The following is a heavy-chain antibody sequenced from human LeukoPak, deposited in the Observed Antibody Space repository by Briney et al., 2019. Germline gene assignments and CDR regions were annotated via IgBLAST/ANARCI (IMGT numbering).Heavy chain of an antibody. D-gene: IGHD1-1*01. CDR2: IMPLFGTA. Sequence: SVKVSCKTSGGTFNNSAISWVRQAPGQGLEWLGGIMPLFGTAGYAQKFQGRVTITKDESTRTVYLELTSLTSDDTAVYYCARGMPPSTSKVPLSYWGQGTLVTVSS. V-gene: IGHV1-69*05. CDR1: GGTFNNSA. J-gene: IGHJ4*02. CDR3: ARGMPPSTSKVPLSY.